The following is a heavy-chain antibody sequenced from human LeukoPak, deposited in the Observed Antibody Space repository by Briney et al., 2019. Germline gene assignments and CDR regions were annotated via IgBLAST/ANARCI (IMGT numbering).Heavy chain of an antibody. D-gene: IGHD4-23*01. CDR3: ATYFYGGDYASYCFDY. CDR2: IYHGGTT. V-gene: IGHV4-4*02. J-gene: IGHJ4*02. CDR1: GGSITSSHW. Sequence: PSETLSLTCAVSGGSITSSHWWSWARQPPGKGLEWIGEIYHGGTTNYNPSLKSRVTMSVDESKNQFSLKLSSVTAADTAVYYCATYFYGGDYASYCFDYWGQGTLVTVSS.